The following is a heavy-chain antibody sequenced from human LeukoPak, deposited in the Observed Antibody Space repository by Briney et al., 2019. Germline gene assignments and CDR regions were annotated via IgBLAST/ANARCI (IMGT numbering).Heavy chain of an antibody. J-gene: IGHJ4*02. CDR3: ATQATGYFYH. CDR2: FDPEDGET. V-gene: IGHV1-24*01. CDR1: GYTLTELA. Sequence: GASVKVSCKVSGYTLTELAIHWGRQAPGKGLEWMGGFDPEDGETIYAQNFQGRVSMTEDTSTDTAYMALRSLRSEDTAVYYCATQATGYFYHWGQGTLVTVSS.